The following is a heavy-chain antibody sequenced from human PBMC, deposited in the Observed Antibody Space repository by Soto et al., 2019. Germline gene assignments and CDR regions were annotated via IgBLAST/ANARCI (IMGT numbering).Heavy chain of an antibody. Sequence: PGGSLRLSCAASGFTFSSYAMHWVRQAPGKGLEWVAVISYDGSNKYYADSVKGRFTISRDNSKNTLYLQMNSLRAEDTAVYYCAMAVTSGWYFDLWGRGTLVTVSS. CDR3: AMAVTSGWYFDL. D-gene: IGHD3-10*01. CDR2: ISYDGSNK. V-gene: IGHV3-30-3*01. CDR1: GFTFSSYA. J-gene: IGHJ2*01.